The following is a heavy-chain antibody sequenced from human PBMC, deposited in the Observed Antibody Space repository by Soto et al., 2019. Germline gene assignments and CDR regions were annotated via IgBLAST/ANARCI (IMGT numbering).Heavy chain of an antibody. CDR1: GGSISNYY. V-gene: IGHV4-59*01. CDR2: IFYSGST. Sequence: QVQLQESGPGLVKPSETLSLTCTVSGGSISNYYWSWIRQPPGKGLEWIGCIFYSGSTNYSPSLRSRVTIPVDTSKNQFSLELSSVTAAATAVYYCARDGKVSGSATHWFDPWGQGTLVTASS. J-gene: IGHJ5*02. D-gene: IGHD1-26*01. CDR3: ARDGKVSGSATHWFDP.